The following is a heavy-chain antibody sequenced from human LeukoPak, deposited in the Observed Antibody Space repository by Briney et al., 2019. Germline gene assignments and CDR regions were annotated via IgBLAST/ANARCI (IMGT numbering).Heavy chain of an antibody. J-gene: IGHJ4*02. Sequence: SVKVSCKASGGTFSSYAISWVRQAPGQGLEWMGGIIPIFGTANYAQKFQGRVTITTDESTSTAYMELSSLRSEDTAVYYCARDCSSTSCSFDYWGQGTLVTVSS. CDR3: ARDCSSTSCSFDY. CDR1: GGTFSSYA. CDR2: IIPIFGTA. V-gene: IGHV1-69*05. D-gene: IGHD2-2*01.